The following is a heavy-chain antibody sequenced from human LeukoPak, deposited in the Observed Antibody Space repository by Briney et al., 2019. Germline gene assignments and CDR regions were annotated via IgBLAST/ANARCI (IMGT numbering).Heavy chain of an antibody. V-gene: IGHV3-23*01. CDR3: AKCTKYQLREFDY. CDR1: GFTLSSYA. D-gene: IGHD2-2*01. Sequence: GRSLRLSCAASGFTLSSYAMSWVRQTPGKGLEWVSAISGSGGSTYYADSVKGRYTISRDNSKNTLYLQMNSLRAEDSAVYYCAKCTKYQLREFDYWGQGTLVTVSS. J-gene: IGHJ4*02. CDR2: ISGSGGST.